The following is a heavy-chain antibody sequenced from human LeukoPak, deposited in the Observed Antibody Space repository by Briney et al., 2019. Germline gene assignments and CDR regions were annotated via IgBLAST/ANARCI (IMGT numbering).Heavy chain of an antibody. V-gene: IGHV3-23*01. J-gene: IGHJ4*02. D-gene: IGHD6-13*01. CDR1: GFTFSSYA. CDR3: AKDSRVAAAATVFDY. CDR2: ISGSGGST. Sequence: GGSLRLSCAASGFTFSSYAMSWVRQAPGKGLELVSAISGSGGSTYYADSVKGRFTISRDNSKNTLYLQMNSLRAEDTAVYYCAKDSRVAAAATVFDYWGQGTLVTVSS.